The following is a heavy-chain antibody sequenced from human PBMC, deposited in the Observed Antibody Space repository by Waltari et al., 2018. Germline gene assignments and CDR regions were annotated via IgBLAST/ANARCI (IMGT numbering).Heavy chain of an antibody. J-gene: IGHJ4*02. V-gene: IGHV1-69*10. CDR2: IIPILGIA. Sequence: QVQLVQSGAEVKKPGSSVKVSCTASGGTFSSYAISWVRQAPGQGLEWMGGIIPILGIANYAQKFQGRVTITADKSTSTAYMELSSLRSEDTAVYYCARDRPWSAPNYSSSSPKLDYWGQGTLVTVSS. D-gene: IGHD6-6*01. CDR1: GGTFSSYA. CDR3: ARDRPWSAPNYSSSSPKLDY.